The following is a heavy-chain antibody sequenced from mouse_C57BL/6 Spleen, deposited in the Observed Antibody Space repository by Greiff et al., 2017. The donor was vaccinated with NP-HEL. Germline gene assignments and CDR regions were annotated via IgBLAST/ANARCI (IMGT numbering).Heavy chain of an antibody. Sequence: VQLQQPGAELVRPGSSVKLSCKASGYTFTSYWMHWVKQRPIQGLEWIGNIDPSDSETHYNQKFKDKATLTVDKSSSTAYMQLSSLTSEDSAVYYCARLDTTVVATDDDWGQGTTLTVSS. CDR1: GYTFTSYW. V-gene: IGHV1-52*01. CDR3: ARLDTTVVATDDD. D-gene: IGHD1-1*01. J-gene: IGHJ2*01. CDR2: IDPSDSET.